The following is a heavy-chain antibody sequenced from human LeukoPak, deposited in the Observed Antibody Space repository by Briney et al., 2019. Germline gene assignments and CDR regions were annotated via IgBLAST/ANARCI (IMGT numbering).Heavy chain of an antibody. CDR1: GFSLGNARMG. V-gene: IGHV2-26*01. D-gene: IGHD5-12*01. CDR3: ARARRYSGYDRWFDP. J-gene: IGHJ5*02. CDR2: IFSSDEK. Sequence: NQSGPRLVNPTETLTLTCTVSGFSLGNARMGVGWIRQPPGKALEGLPHIFSSDEKSYSTSLRTRLTISKDTSKSQVVLTMTNMDPVDTVTYYCARARRYSGYDRWFDPWGQGTLVTVSS.